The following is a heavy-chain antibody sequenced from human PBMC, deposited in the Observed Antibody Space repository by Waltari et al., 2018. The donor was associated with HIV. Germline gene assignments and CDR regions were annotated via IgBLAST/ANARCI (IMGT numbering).Heavy chain of an antibody. CDR2: IRSKAYGGTT. J-gene: IGHJ4*02. CDR1: GFTFGDYA. Sequence: RLSCTASGFTFGDYAMSWFRQAPGKGLEWVGFIRSKAYGGTTEYAASVKGRFTISRDDSKSIAYLQMNSLKTEDTAVYYCTRVGVDYYGSGSFYYFDYWGQGTLVTVSS. V-gene: IGHV3-49*03. D-gene: IGHD3-10*01. CDR3: TRVGVDYYGSGSFYYFDY.